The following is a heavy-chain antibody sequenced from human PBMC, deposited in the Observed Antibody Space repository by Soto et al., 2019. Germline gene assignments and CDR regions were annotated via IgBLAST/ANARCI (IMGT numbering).Heavy chain of an antibody. CDR1: GFTIRSNY. V-gene: IGHV3-53*01. CDR2: IYRSGKI. CDR3: ARDSGLIRGSYGVDV. J-gene: IGHJ6*02. D-gene: IGHD3-10*01. Sequence: SLRLSCAASGFTIRSNYLTWVRQASGKGLEWVSVIYRSGKIYYADSVRGRLTTSSDNSQNTLHLEMNSLRAEDTAVYYCARDSGLIRGSYGVDVWGQGTTVTVSS.